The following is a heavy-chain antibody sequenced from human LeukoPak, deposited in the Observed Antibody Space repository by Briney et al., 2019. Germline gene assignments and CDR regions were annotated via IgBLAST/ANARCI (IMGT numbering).Heavy chain of an antibody. CDR1: EFSVGSNY. Sequence: PGGSLRLSCAASEFSVGSNYMTWVRQAPGKGLEWVSLIYSGGSTYYADSVKGRFTISRDNAKNSLYLQMNSLKTEDTAVYYCTRGKTNASGSRWLPDVWGKGTTVTVSS. V-gene: IGHV3-66*01. J-gene: IGHJ6*04. CDR3: TRGKTNASGSRWLPDV. D-gene: IGHD3-10*01. CDR2: IYSGGST.